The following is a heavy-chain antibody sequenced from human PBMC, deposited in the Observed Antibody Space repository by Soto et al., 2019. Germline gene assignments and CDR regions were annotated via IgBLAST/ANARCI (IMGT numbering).Heavy chain of an antibody. CDR1: GFTVSSNY. J-gene: IGHJ6*02. V-gene: IGHV3-53*01. D-gene: IGHD1-26*01. CDR2: IYSGGST. Sequence: GGPLRLSCAASGFTVSSNYMSWVRQAPGKGLEWVSVIYSGGSTYYADSVKGRFTISRDNSKNTLYLQMNSLRAEDTAVYYCARSPLDSGSYYYYYYGMDVWGQGTTVTVSS. CDR3: ARSPLDSGSYYYYYYGMDV.